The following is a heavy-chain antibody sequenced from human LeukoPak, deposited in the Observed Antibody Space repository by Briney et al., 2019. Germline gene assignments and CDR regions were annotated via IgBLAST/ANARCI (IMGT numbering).Heavy chain of an antibody. D-gene: IGHD3-3*01. Sequence: GGSLRLSCAASGFSFSTYAMSWARQAPGKGLEWVSAISGSGGSTYYADSVKGRFTISRDNSKNSLYLQMNSLRAEDTAVYFCARNRGGDDFWSGYYTVYYHYYMDVWGKGTTVTVSS. CDR2: ISGSGGST. V-gene: IGHV3-23*01. CDR3: ARNRGGDDFWSGYYTVYYHYYMDV. J-gene: IGHJ6*03. CDR1: GFSFSTYA.